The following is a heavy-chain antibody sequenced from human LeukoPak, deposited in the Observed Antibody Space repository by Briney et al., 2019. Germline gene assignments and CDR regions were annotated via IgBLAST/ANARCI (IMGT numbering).Heavy chain of an antibody. J-gene: IGHJ3*02. D-gene: IGHD4-23*01. CDR3: ARLMTTVVTQAFDI. CDR2: ISYSGST. Sequence: PSETLSLTCTVSGGSISSYYWSWIRQPPGKGLEWIGYISYSGSTNYNPSLKSRVTISADTSKNQFSLKLSSVTAADTAVYYCARLMTTVVTQAFDIWGQGTMVTVSS. V-gene: IGHV4-59*08. CDR1: GGSISSYY.